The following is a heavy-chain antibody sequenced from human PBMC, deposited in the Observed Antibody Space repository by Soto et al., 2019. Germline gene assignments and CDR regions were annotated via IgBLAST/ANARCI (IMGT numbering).Heavy chain of an antibody. V-gene: IGHV4-31*03. CDR1: GGSIISGGYY. CDR3: ARGTLEQGYYYYYGMDV. D-gene: IGHD1-1*01. Sequence: PSETLSLTCTVSGGSIISGGYYWSWIRQHPGKGLEWIGYIYYNGSPYYNPSLKSRVTISLDTSKNQFSLKLSAVTAADTAVYYCARGTLEQGYYYYYGMDVWGQGTTVTVSS. CDR2: IYYNGSP. J-gene: IGHJ6*02.